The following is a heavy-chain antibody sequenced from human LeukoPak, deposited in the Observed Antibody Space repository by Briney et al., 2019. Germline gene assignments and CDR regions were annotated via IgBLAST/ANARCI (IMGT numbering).Heavy chain of an antibody. CDR3: AKDPLVRGLTYDY. D-gene: IGHD3-10*01. V-gene: IGHV3-23*01. J-gene: IGHJ4*02. CDR1: GFTFRNCA. CDR2: ISGSGGST. Sequence: GGSLRLSCVASGFTFRNCAMSWVRQAPGKGLEWVSAISGSGGSTYYADSVKGRFTISRGNSKNTLYLQMNSLRAEDTAVYYCAKDPLVRGLTYDYWGQGTLVTVSS.